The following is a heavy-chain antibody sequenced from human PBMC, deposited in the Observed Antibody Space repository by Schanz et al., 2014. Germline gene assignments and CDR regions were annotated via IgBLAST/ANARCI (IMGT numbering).Heavy chain of an antibody. CDR1: GFTFRSYP. CDR3: AKGKDSPYYFDD. V-gene: IGHV3-23*01. J-gene: IGHJ4*02. CDR2: ISGAGGST. D-gene: IGHD2-15*01. Sequence: EAQLLESGGNLVQPGGSVRVSCVGSGFTFRSYPMTWVRQAPGKGLEWVAGISGAGGSTYYVDSVKGRFTISRDNSRNTMYLQMTGLRAEDTAIYYCAKGKDSPYYFDDWGQGTLVTVSS.